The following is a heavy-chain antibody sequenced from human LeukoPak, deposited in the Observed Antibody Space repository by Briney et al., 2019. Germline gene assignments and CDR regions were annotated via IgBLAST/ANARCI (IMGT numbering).Heavy chain of an antibody. CDR1: GGTFSSYA. CDR3: ASGRLPATTSGTWFDP. D-gene: IGHD1-1*01. Sequence: SVKVSCKASGGTFSSYAISWVRQAPGQGLEWMGGIIPIFGTANYAQKFQGRVTITADESTSTAYMELSSLRSEDTAVYYCASGRLPATTSGTWFDPWGQGTLVTVSS. V-gene: IGHV1-69*13. CDR2: IIPIFGTA. J-gene: IGHJ5*02.